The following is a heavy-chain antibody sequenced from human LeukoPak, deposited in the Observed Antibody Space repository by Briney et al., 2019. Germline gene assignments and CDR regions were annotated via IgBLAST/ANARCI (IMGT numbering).Heavy chain of an antibody. CDR1: GFTFSSYW. Sequence: PGGSLRLSCGASGFTFSSYWMHWVRQAPGKGLVWVSRINTDGSITTYADSVKGRFTISRDNAKKTLYLQMNSPRAEDTAVYYCAKDFTGPLDYWGQGTLVTVSS. CDR2: INTDGSIT. V-gene: IGHV3-74*03. D-gene: IGHD3-3*01. J-gene: IGHJ4*02. CDR3: AKDFTGPLDY.